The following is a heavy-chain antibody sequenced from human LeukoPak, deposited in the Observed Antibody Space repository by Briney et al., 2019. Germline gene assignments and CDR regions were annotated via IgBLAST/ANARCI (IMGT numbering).Heavy chain of an antibody. D-gene: IGHD2-2*01. CDR1: GGTFSGYA. V-gene: IGHV1-69*01. CDR2: IIPIFGTA. Sequence: ASVKVSCKASGGTFSGYAISWVRQAPGQGLEWMGGIIPIFGTANYAQKFHGRVTITPDESTSTAYRELSSLRSEDTAVYYCARTYCSSTSCYDAWFDPWGQGTLVTVSS. CDR3: ARTYCSSTSCYDAWFDP. J-gene: IGHJ5*02.